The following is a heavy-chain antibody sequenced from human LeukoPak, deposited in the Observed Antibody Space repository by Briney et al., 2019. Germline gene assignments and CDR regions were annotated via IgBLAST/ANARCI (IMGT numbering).Heavy chain of an antibody. CDR1: GGSISSGGYY. CDR2: IYYSGST. J-gene: IGHJ5*02. V-gene: IGHV4-31*03. Sequence: SQTLSLTCPVSGGSISSGGYYWSWIRQHPGKGLGWIGYIYYSGSTYYNPSLKSRVTISVDTSKNQFSLKLSSVTAADTAVYYCARENARFGELSDWFDPWGQGTLVTVSS. D-gene: IGHD3-10*01. CDR3: ARENARFGELSDWFDP.